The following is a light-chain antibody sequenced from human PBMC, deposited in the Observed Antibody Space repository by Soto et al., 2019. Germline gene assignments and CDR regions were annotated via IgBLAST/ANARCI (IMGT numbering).Light chain of an antibody. CDR3: TSFSTGSSYVI. V-gene: IGLV2-14*01. J-gene: IGLJ2*01. CDR2: QVT. Sequence: QSALTQPASVSGSPGQPITISCTGTSSDVGNYKYVSWYQEHPGKAPRLIIYQVTNRPSGVSNRFSGSKSGNTASLTISGLQAEDEADYYCTSFSTGSSYVIFGGGTKLTVL. CDR1: SSDVGNYKY.